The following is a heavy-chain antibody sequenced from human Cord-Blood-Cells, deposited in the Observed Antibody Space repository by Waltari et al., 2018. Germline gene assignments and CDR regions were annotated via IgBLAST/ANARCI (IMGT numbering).Heavy chain of an antibody. CDR2: INHSGST. CDR1: GGSFSGYY. Sequence: QVQLQQWGAGLLKPSETLSLTCAVYGGSFSGYYWRWIRQPPGKGLEWIGEINHSGSTNYNPSLKSRVTISVDTSKNQFSLKLSSVTAADTAVYYCARKRYYDSSGYYYFKKNDAFDIWGQGTMVTVSS. V-gene: IGHV4-34*01. D-gene: IGHD3-22*01. CDR3: ARKRYYDSSGYYYFKKNDAFDI. J-gene: IGHJ3*02.